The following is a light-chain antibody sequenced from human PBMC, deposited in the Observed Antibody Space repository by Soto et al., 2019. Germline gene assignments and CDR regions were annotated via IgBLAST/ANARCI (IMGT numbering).Light chain of an antibody. Sequence: EIVLTQSPGTLSLSPGERATLSCRASQSVSNNYLAWYQQKPGQAPRLLIYDASNRATGVPARFSGSGSGTDFTLTISSLEPEDFAIYYCQEYIQWPPGMFGPGTKVDIK. CDR1: QSVSNNY. CDR3: QEYIQWPPGM. J-gene: IGKJ1*01. V-gene: IGKV3-11*01. CDR2: DAS.